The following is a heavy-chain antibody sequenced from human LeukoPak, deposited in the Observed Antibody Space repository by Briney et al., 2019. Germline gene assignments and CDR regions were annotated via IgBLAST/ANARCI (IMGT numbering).Heavy chain of an antibody. CDR3: ATGVTMVRGVIF. Sequence: GASVKVSCKASGYTFTGYYMRWVRQAPGQGLEWMGRINPNSGGTNYAQKFQGRVTMTRDTSISTAYMELSRLRSDDTAVYYCATGVTMVRGVIFWGQGTLVTVSS. J-gene: IGHJ4*02. V-gene: IGHV1-2*06. CDR1: GYTFTGYY. D-gene: IGHD3-10*01. CDR2: INPNSGGT.